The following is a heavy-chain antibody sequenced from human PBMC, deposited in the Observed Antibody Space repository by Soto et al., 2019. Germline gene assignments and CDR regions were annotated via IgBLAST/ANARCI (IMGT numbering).Heavy chain of an antibody. CDR2: ISGYNGNT. Sequence: QVQLVQSGAEVKKPGASVKVSCKASGYTFTSDGVSWVRQAPGQGREWMGWISGYNGNTNYAQRFRDRVTLTTDKSTSTAYMELRSLRSDASAVYYWARAAHCGDAPGCRAMDAWGQGTTITVPS. J-gene: IGHJ6*02. V-gene: IGHV1-18*04. CDR1: GYTFTSDG. D-gene: IGHD2-21*01. CDR3: ARAAHCGDAPGCRAMDA.